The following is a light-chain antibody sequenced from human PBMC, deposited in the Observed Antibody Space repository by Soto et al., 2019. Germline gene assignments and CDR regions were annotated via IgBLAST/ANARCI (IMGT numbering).Light chain of an antibody. CDR1: SSDVGAYNY. Sequence: QSALTQPASVSGSPGQSITISCSGTSSDVGAYNYVSWYQQRPGKAPKLMIYDVSNRPSGVSNRFSGSKSGNTASLTISGLQAEDEADYYCSSYTTSSTAYVFGTGTKLTVL. CDR2: DVS. J-gene: IGLJ1*01. CDR3: SSYTTSSTAYV. V-gene: IGLV2-14*01.